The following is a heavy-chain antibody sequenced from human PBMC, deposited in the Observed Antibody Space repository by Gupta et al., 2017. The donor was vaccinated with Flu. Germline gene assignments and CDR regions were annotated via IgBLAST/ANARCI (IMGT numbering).Heavy chain of an antibody. CDR2: MNPNSGNT. CDR3: ARVKVGAADY. D-gene: IGHD1-26*01. V-gene: IGHV1-8*01. J-gene: IGHJ4*02. Sequence: NWVRQATGQGLEWMGWMNPNSGNTGYAQKFQGRVTMTRNTSISTAYMELSSLRSEDTAVYYCARVKVGAADYWGQGTLVTVSS.